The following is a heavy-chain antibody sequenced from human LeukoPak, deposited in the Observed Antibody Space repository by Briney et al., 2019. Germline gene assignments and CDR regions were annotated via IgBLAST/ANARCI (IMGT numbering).Heavy chain of an antibody. CDR2: ISAYNGNT. V-gene: IGHV1-18*01. CDR3: ARAPLPPITMVRGVIIRPFDY. CDR1: GYTFTSYG. Sequence: GASVKVSCKASGYTFTSYGISWVRQARGQGLEWMGWISAYNGNTNYAQKLQGRVTMTTDTSTSTAYMELRSLRSDDTAVYYCARAPLPPITMVRGVIIRPFDYWGQGTLVTVSS. D-gene: IGHD3-10*01. J-gene: IGHJ4*02.